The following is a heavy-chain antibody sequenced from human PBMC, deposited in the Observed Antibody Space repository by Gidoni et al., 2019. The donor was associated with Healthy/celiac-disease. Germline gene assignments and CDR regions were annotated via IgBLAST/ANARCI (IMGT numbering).Heavy chain of an antibody. CDR2: IIPICGTA. J-gene: IGHJ3*02. D-gene: IGHD2-2*01. CDR3: ARVGTVGVPAAERGAFDI. Sequence: QVQLVPSGAEVKKPGSSVKVSCKASGGPFSSYAISWVRQAPGQGLEWKGGIIPICGTANYAQKFQGRVTITADESTSTAYMELSSLRSEDTAVYYCARVGTVGVPAAERGAFDIWGQGTMVTVSS. CDR1: GGPFSSYA. V-gene: IGHV1-69*01.